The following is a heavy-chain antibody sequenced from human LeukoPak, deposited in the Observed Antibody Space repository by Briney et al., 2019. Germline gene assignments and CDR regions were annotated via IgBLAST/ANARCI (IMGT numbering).Heavy chain of an antibody. CDR2: IDYSGSP. CDR1: GGSIRSYY. Sequence: HSETLSLTCTVSGGSIRSYYWSWIRQPPGKGLEWIGYIDYSGSPNYNPSFKSRVTISVDTSKNQFSLKLRSVTAADTAVYYCARHGGSWTFDSWGQGTPVTVSS. CDR3: ARHGGSWTFDS. V-gene: IGHV4-59*08. D-gene: IGHD6-13*01. J-gene: IGHJ4*02.